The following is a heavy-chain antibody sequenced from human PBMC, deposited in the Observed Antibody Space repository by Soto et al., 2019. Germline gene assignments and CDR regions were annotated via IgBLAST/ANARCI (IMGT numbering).Heavy chain of an antibody. Sequence: PGGALRLSCAAPGFIFSSFAIDWVRQAPGKGLEWVSAISGSGGSTYYADSVKGRFTISRDDSRNTLNLQMDSLRVEDTAVYYCARGWDSRSIFDYWGQGTLVTVSS. CDR2: ISGSGGST. D-gene: IGHD3-22*01. V-gene: IGHV3-23*01. CDR1: GFIFSSFA. CDR3: ARGWDSRSIFDY. J-gene: IGHJ4*02.